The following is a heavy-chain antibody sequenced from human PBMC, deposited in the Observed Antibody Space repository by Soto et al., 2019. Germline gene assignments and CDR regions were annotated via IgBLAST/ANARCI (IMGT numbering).Heavy chain of an antibody. CDR2: ISAYNGNT. V-gene: IGHV1-18*01. J-gene: IGHJ4*02. D-gene: IGHD3-22*01. CDR3: ARDLGSGYYSPPDY. Sequence: ASVTVSCTASGYTFTIYGIICVRQAPGQGLEWMGWISAYNGNTNYAQKLQGRVTMTTDTSTSTAYMELRSLRSDDTAVYYSARDLGSGYYSPPDYWGQGTLVTVSS. CDR1: GYTFTIYG.